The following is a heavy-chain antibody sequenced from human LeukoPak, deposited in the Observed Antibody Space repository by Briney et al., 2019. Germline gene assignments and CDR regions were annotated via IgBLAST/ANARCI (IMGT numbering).Heavy chain of an antibody. Sequence: SETLSLTCTVSGGSINIYYWNWIRQPPGKGLEWIGYIYYSGSTNYNPSLKSRVTISVDTSKNQFSLKLTSVTAADTAVYYCARAGSNWYFDYWGQGTLVTVSS. V-gene: IGHV4-59*01. CDR2: IYYSGST. CDR1: GGSINIYY. J-gene: IGHJ4*02. CDR3: ARAGSNWYFDY. D-gene: IGHD6-13*01.